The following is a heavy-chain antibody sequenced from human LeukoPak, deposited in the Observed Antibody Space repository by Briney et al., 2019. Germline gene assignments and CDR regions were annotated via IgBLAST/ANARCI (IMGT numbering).Heavy chain of an antibody. CDR3: GSNGYYSLDY. D-gene: IGHD3-3*01. J-gene: IGHJ4*02. V-gene: IGHV4-4*02. Sequence: PSETLSLTCTVSGDSVSSDNWWSWVRQPPGKRLEWLGEIHHGGTTTYNPSFKSRVTISVDKSRNQYSLKLSSVTAADTAVYYRGSNGYYSLDYWGRGTLVTVSS. CDR2: IHHGGTT. CDR1: GDSVSSDNW.